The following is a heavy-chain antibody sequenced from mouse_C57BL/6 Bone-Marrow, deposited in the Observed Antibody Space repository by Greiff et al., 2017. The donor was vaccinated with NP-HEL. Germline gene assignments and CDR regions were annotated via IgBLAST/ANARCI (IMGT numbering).Heavy chain of an antibody. Sequence: VKLQQPGAELVMPGASVKLSCKASGYTFTSYWMHWVKQRPGQGLEWIGEIDPSDSYTNYNQKFKGKSTLTVDKSSSTAYMQLSSLTSEDSAVYYCASSTVEGWYFDVWGTGTTVTVSS. CDR3: ASSTVEGWYFDV. CDR2: IDPSDSYT. J-gene: IGHJ1*03. CDR1: GYTFTSYW. V-gene: IGHV1-69*01. D-gene: IGHD1-1*01.